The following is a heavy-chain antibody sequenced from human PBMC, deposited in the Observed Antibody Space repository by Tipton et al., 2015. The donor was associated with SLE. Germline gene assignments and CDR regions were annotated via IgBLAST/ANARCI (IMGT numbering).Heavy chain of an antibody. Sequence: SLRLSCAASGFTFSYDWMTWVRQAPGKGLEWVANIKEDGSETYYVDSVKGRLTISRDNAKTSLYLQMNNLRAEDTAVYYCARGVDNWGQGTLVTVSS. CDR3: ARGVDN. CDR2: IKEDGSET. CDR1: GFTFSYDW. J-gene: IGHJ4*02. V-gene: IGHV3-7*01.